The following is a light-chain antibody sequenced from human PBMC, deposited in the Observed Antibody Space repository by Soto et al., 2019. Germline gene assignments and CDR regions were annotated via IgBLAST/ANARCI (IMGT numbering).Light chain of an antibody. CDR3: QQSYSTHRT. J-gene: IGKJ1*01. Sequence: IQMTQSPSSLSASVGDRVTITCRASQSISSYLNWYQQKPGKAPKLLIYAASSLQSGVPSRFSGSGSGTDFTITISSLQPEDFATYYCQQSYSTHRTFGQGTKVEIK. CDR2: AAS. V-gene: IGKV1-39*01. CDR1: QSISSY.